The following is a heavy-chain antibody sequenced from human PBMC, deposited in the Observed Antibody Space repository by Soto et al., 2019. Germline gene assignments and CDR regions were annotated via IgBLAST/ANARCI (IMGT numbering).Heavy chain of an antibody. J-gene: IGHJ5*02. CDR3: ARGVYYGSGSKKCFDP. CDR1: GGSFSGYF. V-gene: IGHV4-34*01. Sequence: SETLSLTCAVYGGSFSGYFWSWIRQPPGKGLEWIGEINHSGTTNSNPSLKSRVTISVDTSKNQFSLNVTSVTAADTAVYYCARGVYYGSGSKKCFDPWGQGTRVTVAS. D-gene: IGHD3-10*01. CDR2: INHSGTT.